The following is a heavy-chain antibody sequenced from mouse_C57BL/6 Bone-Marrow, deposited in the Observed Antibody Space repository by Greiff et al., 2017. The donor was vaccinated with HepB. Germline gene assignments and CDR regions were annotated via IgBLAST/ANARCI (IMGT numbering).Heavy chain of an antibody. Sequence: QVQLQQPGAELVKPGASVKLSCKASGYTFTSYWMHWVKQRPGQGLEWIGMIHPNSGSTNYNEKFKSKATLTVDKSSSPAYMQLSSLTSEDSAVYYCARSGITTVVAYYYAMEYWGQGTSVTVAS. CDR2: IHPNSGST. CDR1: GYTFTSYW. D-gene: IGHD1-1*01. V-gene: IGHV1-64*01. CDR3: ARSGITTVVAYYYAMEY. J-gene: IGHJ4*01.